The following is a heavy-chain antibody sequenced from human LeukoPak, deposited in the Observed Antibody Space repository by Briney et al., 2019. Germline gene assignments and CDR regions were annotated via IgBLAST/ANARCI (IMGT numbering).Heavy chain of an antibody. CDR3: ARAEWSNWYFDL. Sequence: PGGSLRLSCAASGFTFNSYWMTWVRRAPGKGLEWVANINQDGSQKHYVDSVKGRFTISRDNADNSLYLQMNSLRAEDTAVYYCARAEWSNWYFDLWGRGTLVTVSS. D-gene: IGHD3-3*01. J-gene: IGHJ2*01. CDR1: GFTFNSYW. CDR2: INQDGSQK. V-gene: IGHV3-7*01.